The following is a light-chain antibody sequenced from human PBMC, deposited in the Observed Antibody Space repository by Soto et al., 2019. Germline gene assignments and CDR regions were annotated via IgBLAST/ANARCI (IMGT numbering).Light chain of an antibody. CDR1: SSDVGRYNY. J-gene: IGLJ3*02. Sequence: QSALTQPASVSGSPGQSSTISCTGTSSDVGRYNYVSWYQQHPGKAPKLRIYEVSNRPSGVSNRFSASKSGNTASLTISGLQAEDEADYYCTSYTSSTTWVFGGGTKVTVL. CDR3: TSYTSSTTWV. V-gene: IGLV2-14*01. CDR2: EVS.